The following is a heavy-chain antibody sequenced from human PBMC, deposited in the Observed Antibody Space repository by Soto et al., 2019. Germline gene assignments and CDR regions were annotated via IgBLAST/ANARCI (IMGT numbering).Heavy chain of an antibody. Sequence: QVQLVQSGAEVKKPGSSVKVSCKASGGTFSSYAISWVRQAPGQGLEWMGGIIPIFGTANYAQKFQGRVTITADESTSTAYMELSSLRSEDTAVYYCARGSLRGAVAAIGDFDIWGQGTMVTVSS. J-gene: IGHJ3*02. CDR2: IIPIFGTA. D-gene: IGHD6-19*01. V-gene: IGHV1-69*01. CDR1: GGTFSSYA. CDR3: ARGSLRGAVAAIGDFDI.